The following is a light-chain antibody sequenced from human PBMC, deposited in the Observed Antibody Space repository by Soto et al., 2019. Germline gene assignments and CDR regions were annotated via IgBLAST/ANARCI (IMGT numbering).Light chain of an antibody. CDR1: SSNIGNNA. V-gene: IGLV1-36*01. CDR3: AAWDDSLKGGV. J-gene: IGLJ2*01. Sequence: QSVLTQPPSVSEAPRQRVTISCSGSSSNIGNNAVNWYQQLPGKAPKLLIYYDDLLPSGVSDRFSGFKSGTSASLAISGLQSEDEADYYCAAWDDSLKGGVFGGGTKVTVL. CDR2: YDD.